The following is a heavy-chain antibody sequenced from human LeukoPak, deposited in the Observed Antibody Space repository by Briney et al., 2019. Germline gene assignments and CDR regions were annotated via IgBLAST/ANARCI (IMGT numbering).Heavy chain of an antibody. CDR3: AREGSGYDSGPWFDP. V-gene: IGHV4-39*02. CDR2: IYYSGST. Sequence: SETLSLTCTVSGGSISSSSYYWGWIRQPPGKGLEWIGSIYYSGSTYYNPSLKSRVTISVDTSKNQFSLKLSSVTAADTAVYYCAREGSGYDSGPWFDPWGQGTLVTVSS. CDR1: GGSISSSSYY. J-gene: IGHJ5*02. D-gene: IGHD5-12*01.